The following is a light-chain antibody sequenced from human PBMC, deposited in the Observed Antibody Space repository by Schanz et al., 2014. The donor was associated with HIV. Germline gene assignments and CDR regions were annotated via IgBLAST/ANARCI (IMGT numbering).Light chain of an antibody. Sequence: EIVLTQSPVILSLSPGERATLSCRASQTVSSNSLGWYQQKRGQVPRLLIYGASTRATGIPARFSGSGSGTEFTFTISSLQSEDSAIYYCQQYNDWPPITFGQGTRLEIK. CDR1: QTVSSN. CDR2: GAS. V-gene: IGKV3-15*01. CDR3: QQYNDWPPIT. J-gene: IGKJ5*01.